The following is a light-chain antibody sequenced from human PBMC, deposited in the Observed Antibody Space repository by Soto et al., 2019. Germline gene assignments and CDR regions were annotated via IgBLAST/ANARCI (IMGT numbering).Light chain of an antibody. CDR2: EVS. CDR1: SSDVGGYNY. Sequence: QSVLTQPASVSGSPGQLITISCTGTSSDVGGYNYVSWYQQHPGKAPKLMIYEVSTRPSGVSNRFSGSKSGNTASLTISGLQAEDEADYYCSSYTSSSTPYVFGTGTKVTVL. CDR3: SSYTSSSTPYV. J-gene: IGLJ1*01. V-gene: IGLV2-14*01.